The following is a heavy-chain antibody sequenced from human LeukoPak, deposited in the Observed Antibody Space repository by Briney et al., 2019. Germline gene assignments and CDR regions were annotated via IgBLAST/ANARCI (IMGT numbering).Heavy chain of an antibody. V-gene: IGHV3-7*01. CDR3: ARVEASGYDYGAFDY. J-gene: IGHJ4*02. D-gene: IGHD5-12*01. Sequence: GGSLRLSCAASGFTFNRYWMSWVRQAPGKELQWVANIKQDGSAKYYVDSVKGRFTISRDNAKNSLYLQMNSLRAEDTAVCYCARVEASGYDYGAFDYWGQGTLVTVSS. CDR2: IKQDGSAK. CDR1: GFTFNRYW.